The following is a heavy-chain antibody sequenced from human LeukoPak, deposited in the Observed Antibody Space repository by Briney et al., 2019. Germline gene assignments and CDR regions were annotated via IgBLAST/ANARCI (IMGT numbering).Heavy chain of an antibody. Sequence: GGSLRLSCTASGFTVSSNYMSWVRQAPGKGLEWVSVIRSDGSTNHADSVKGRFTIPRDNSKNTLYLQMNNLRAEDTAMYYCAREMYSGMYNDAFDIWDQGTKVTVSS. CDR1: GFTVSSNY. CDR2: IRSDGST. V-gene: IGHV3-53*01. CDR3: AREMYSGMYNDAFDI. J-gene: IGHJ3*02. D-gene: IGHD1-26*01.